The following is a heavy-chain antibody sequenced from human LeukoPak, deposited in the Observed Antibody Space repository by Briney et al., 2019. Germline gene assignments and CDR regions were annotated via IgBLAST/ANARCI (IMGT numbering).Heavy chain of an antibody. D-gene: IGHD2-15*01. J-gene: IGHJ4*02. CDR3: ARGRGYCSGGSCYSAAGYFDY. CDR2: INHSGST. CDR1: GGSFSGYY. Sequence: SETLSLTCAVYGGSFSGYYWSWIRQPPGKGLGWIGEINHSGSTNYNPSLKSRVTISVDTSKNQFSLKLSSVTAADTAVYYCARGRGYCSGGSCYSAAGYFDYWGQGTLVTVSS. V-gene: IGHV4-34*01.